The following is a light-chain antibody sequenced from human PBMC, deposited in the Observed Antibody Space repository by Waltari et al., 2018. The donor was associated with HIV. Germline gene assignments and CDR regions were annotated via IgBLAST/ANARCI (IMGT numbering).Light chain of an antibody. CDR1: SSDIGYFYY. CDR2: EVS. Sequence: QSALTQPRSVSGSPGQSVTIPCTGTSSDIGYFYYVSWYQQYPHKAPKVIIYEVSQRPAGAPDRFTASKSGITASLTISGLQDEDEADYYCCSYAGTYTYVFGTGTTVTVL. V-gene: IGLV2-11*01. J-gene: IGLJ1*01. CDR3: CSYAGTYTYV.